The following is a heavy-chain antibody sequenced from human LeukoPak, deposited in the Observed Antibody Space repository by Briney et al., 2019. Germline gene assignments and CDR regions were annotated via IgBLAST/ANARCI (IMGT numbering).Heavy chain of an antibody. CDR3: ASTYDSSGYNPYYFDY. D-gene: IGHD3-22*01. V-gene: IGHV3-74*01. Sequence: GGSLRLSCAASGFTFSSYWMHWVRQAPGKGLVWVSRINSDGSSTSYADSVKGRFTISRDNAKNSLYLQMNSLRAEDTAVYYCASTYDSSGYNPYYFDYWGQGTLVTVSS. CDR1: GFTFSSYW. CDR2: INSDGSST. J-gene: IGHJ4*02.